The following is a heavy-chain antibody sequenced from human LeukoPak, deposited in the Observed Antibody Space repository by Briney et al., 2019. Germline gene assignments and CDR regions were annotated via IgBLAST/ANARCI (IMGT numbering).Heavy chain of an antibody. D-gene: IGHD2-21*01. V-gene: IGHV1-69*13. CDR3: ARMGPYCGGDYYVFLIWFDP. CDR1: GGTFSSYA. CDR2: IIPIFGTA. Sequence: SVKVSCKASGGTFSSYAISWVRQAPGQGLEWMGGIIPIFGTANYAQKFQGRVTLTANESTSTAYMKLCILISEDTAVYYCARMGPYCGGDYYVFLIWFDPWGQGTLVTVAS. J-gene: IGHJ5*02.